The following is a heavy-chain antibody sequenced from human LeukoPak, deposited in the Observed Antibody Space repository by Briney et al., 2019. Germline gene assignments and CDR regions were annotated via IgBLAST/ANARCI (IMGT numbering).Heavy chain of an antibody. CDR2: INHSGST. Sequence: SETLSLTCAVYGGSFSGYYWSWIRQPPGKGLEWIGEINHSGSTNYNPSLKSRVTISVDTSKNQFSLKLSSVTAADTAVYYCARGAPKRYCSGGSCFRWGQNCFDPWGQGTLVTVSS. D-gene: IGHD2-15*01. CDR1: GGSFSGYY. CDR3: ARGAPKRYCSGGSCFRWGQNCFDP. J-gene: IGHJ5*02. V-gene: IGHV4-34*01.